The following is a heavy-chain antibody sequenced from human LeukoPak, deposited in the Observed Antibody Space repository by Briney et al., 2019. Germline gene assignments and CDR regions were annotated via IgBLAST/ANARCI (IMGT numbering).Heavy chain of an antibody. CDR3: ERLPYCGSRSYYNYDYENY. CDR1: GGSINSDSYY. Sequence: SETLSLTCTVSGGSINSDSYYWGWIRQPPGKGLERIGSVYYSGSTDYNPSLKSRVTISVDTSKNQFSLKLSSVTAADTAVYYCERLPYCGSRSYYNYDYENYWGQGTLVTVSS. V-gene: IGHV4-39*01. D-gene: IGHD3-10*01. CDR2: VYYSGST. J-gene: IGHJ4*02.